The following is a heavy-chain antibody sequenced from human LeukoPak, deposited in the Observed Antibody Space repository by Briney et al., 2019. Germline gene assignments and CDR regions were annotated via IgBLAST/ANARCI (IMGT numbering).Heavy chain of an antibody. CDR2: INPNSGGT. Sequence: ASVKVSCKASGGTFSSYAISWVRQASGQGLEWMGWINPNSGGTNYAQKFQGRVTMTRDTSISTAHMELSRLRSDDTAVYYCARERGFSSSWYSDYWGQGTLVTVSS. J-gene: IGHJ4*02. V-gene: IGHV1-2*02. CDR3: ARERGFSSSWYSDY. CDR1: GGTFSSYA. D-gene: IGHD6-13*01.